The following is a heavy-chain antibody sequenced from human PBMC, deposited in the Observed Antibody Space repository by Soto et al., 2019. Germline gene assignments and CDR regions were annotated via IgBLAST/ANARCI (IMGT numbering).Heavy chain of an antibody. J-gene: IGHJ4*02. V-gene: IGHV3-11*01. Sequence: LSLTCTVSGGSISSYYWSWIRQPPGKGLEWLSYISSSGDTTYYADSVKGRFIISRDISKNTLYLQMNILRAEDTAVYYCHGYGYWGQGTLVTVSS. D-gene: IGHD5-12*01. CDR1: GGSISSYY. CDR2: ISSSGDTT. CDR3: HGYGY.